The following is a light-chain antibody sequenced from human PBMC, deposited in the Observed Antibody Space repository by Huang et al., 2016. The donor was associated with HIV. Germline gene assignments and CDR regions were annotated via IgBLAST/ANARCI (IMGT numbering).Light chain of an antibody. V-gene: IGKV3D-15*01. CDR1: QSVSNN. J-gene: IGKJ4*01. CDR2: GAS. CDR3: QQYNNWPLT. Sequence: DIVMTQSPATLSLSPGERATLSCRASQSVSNNVAWYQQKPGQAPRLLIYGASPRVSATPIPARFSGSGSGTEFTLTITSLQSEDFAVYYCQQYNNWPLTFGGGTTVEIK.